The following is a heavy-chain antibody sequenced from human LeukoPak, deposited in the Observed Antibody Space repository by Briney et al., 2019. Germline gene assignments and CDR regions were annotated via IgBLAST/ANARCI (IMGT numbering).Heavy chain of an antibody. CDR1: GYSISSGYY. CDR3: ARCERAAQPPFDY. J-gene: IGHJ4*02. CDR2: IYHSGST. D-gene: IGHD6-13*01. Sequence: SETLSLTCAVSGYSISSGYYWGWIRQPPGKGLEWIGSIYHSGSTYYNPSLKSRVTISVDTSKNQFSLKLSSVTAADTALYYCARCERAAQPPFDYWGQGTLVTVSS. V-gene: IGHV4-38-2*01.